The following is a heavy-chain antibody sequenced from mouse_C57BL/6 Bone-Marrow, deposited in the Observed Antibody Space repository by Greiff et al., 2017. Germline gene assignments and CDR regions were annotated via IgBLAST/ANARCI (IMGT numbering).Heavy chain of an antibody. CDR2: INPGSGGT. CDR3: AFYDGYYFDY. CDR1: GYAFTNYL. J-gene: IGHJ2*01. D-gene: IGHD2-3*01. Sequence: QVQLQQSGAELVRPGTSVKVSCKASGYAFTNYLIEWVKQRPGQGLEWIGVINPGSGGTNYNEKFKGKATLTADKSSSTAYMQLSSLTSEDSAVYFCAFYDGYYFDYWGQGTTLTVSS. V-gene: IGHV1-54*01.